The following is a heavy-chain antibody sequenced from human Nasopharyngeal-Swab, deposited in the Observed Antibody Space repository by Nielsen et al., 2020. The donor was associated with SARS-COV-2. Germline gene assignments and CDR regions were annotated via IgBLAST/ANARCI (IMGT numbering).Heavy chain of an antibody. Sequence: GGSLRLSCAASGFTFSSYAMHWVRQAPGKGLEWVAVISYDGSNKYYADSVKGRFTISRDNTQKSLYLEMNSLRVEDTAVYYCARLGTESYHYYSLDVWGQGTTVTVSS. CDR3: ARLGTESYHYYSLDV. D-gene: IGHD1-1*01. CDR2: ISYDGSNK. CDR1: GFTFSSYA. J-gene: IGHJ6*02. V-gene: IGHV3-30*04.